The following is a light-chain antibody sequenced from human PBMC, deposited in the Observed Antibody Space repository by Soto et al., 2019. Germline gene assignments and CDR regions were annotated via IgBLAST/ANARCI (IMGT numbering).Light chain of an antibody. J-gene: IGKJ3*01. CDR3: QQLNSYPPFT. CDR1: QGISSY. V-gene: IGKV1-9*01. Sequence: IQLTQSPSSLSASVGDRVTITCRASQGISSYLAWYQQKPGKAPKLLIYAASTLQSGVPSRFSGSGSGTDFTLTILSLQPEDFSTYYCQQLNSYPPFTFAPGTKVDIQ. CDR2: AAS.